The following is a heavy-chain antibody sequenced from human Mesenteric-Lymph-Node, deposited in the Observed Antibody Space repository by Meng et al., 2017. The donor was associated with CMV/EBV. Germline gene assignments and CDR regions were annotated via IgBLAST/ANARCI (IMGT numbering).Heavy chain of an antibody. Sequence: GESLKISCAASGFTLSNYEMYWVRQAPGKGLEWVSQISSSGGTMFYADSVKGRFTISRDSAKSSLYLQMNSLRAEDTAVYYCARVSADGDYGDYFFDYWGQGTLVTVSS. D-gene: IGHD4-17*01. V-gene: IGHV3-48*03. CDR2: ISSSGGTM. J-gene: IGHJ4*02. CDR3: ARVSADGDYGDYFFDY. CDR1: GFTLSNYE.